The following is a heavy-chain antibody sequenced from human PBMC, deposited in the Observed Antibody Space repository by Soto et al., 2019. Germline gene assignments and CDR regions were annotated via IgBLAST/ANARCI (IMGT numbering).Heavy chain of an antibody. D-gene: IGHD4-17*01. Sequence: QVQLVESGGGAVQPGRSLRLSCAASGFTFDSHGMHWVRQAPGKGLEWVAVISSDGNNKYYADSVKGRFTISRDNLNNILYLHMSSLRAEDTAVYYCAKDLLPNTVTTCGSWGQGTLVTVSS. CDR3: AKDLLPNTVTTCGS. CDR2: ISSDGNNK. CDR1: GFTFDSHG. J-gene: IGHJ5*02. V-gene: IGHV3-30*18.